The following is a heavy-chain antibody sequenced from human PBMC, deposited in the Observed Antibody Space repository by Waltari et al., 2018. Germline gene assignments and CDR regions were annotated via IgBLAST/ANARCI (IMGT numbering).Heavy chain of an antibody. CDR3: ARGRPMIVVVITSWFDP. D-gene: IGHD3-22*01. Sequence: QVQLQQWGAGLLKPSETLSLTCSFYGGSFSGYYWSWIRQPPGKGLEWIGEINHSGSTNYNPSLKSRVTISVDTSKNQFSLKLSSVTAADTAVYYCARGRPMIVVVITSWFDPWGQGTLVTVSS. CDR1: GGSFSGYY. V-gene: IGHV4-34*01. CDR2: INHSGST. J-gene: IGHJ5*02.